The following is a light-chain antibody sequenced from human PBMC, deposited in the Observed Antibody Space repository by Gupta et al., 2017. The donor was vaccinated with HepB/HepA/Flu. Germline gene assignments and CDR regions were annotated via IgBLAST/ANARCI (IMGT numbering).Light chain of an antibody. CDR1: GSDVGSNNL. CDR3: CSSAGTGSIYI. V-gene: IGLV2-23*02. Sequence: QSALTQPASVCGSPGQLITISCTGPGSDVGSNNLVSWFQHHPGKVSKLMIYEVSKRPSGVSNRFSASKSDNTASLTISGLQAEDEADYYCCSSAGTGSIYIFGGGTKLTVL. CDR2: EVS. J-gene: IGLJ2*01.